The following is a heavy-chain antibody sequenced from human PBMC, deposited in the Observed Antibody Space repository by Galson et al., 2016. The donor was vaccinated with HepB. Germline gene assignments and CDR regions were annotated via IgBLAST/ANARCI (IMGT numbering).Heavy chain of an antibody. J-gene: IGHJ4*02. CDR1: GFTLTTYG. Sequence: SLRLSCAVSGFTLTTYGMHWVRQAPGKGLEWVAGLSYEGTYRYYADSVKGRFTISGDESNNTLSLEMHSLRTEDTAVYYCAKDLLKSGSYNFDHWGQGTVVTVSS. D-gene: IGHD1-26*01. V-gene: IGHV3-30*18. CDR3: AKDLLKSGSYNFDH. CDR2: LSYEGTYR.